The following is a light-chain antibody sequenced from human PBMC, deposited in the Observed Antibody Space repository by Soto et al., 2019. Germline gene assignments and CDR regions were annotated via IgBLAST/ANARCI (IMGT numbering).Light chain of an antibody. CDR2: EVT. CDR3: SSFAGGGNPVL. CDR1: SSDVGGYNY. Sequence: QSALTQPPSASGSLGQSVTISCTGTSSDVGGYNYVSWHQQHPGKAPKVIIYEVTKRPPGVPDRFSGSKSGNTASLTVSGLQAEDGADYYCSSFAGGGNPVLLGGGTKLTVL. V-gene: IGLV2-8*01. J-gene: IGLJ2*01.